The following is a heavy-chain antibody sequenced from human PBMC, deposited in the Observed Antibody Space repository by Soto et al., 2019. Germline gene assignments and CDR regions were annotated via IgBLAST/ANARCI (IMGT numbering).Heavy chain of an antibody. CDR3: ASTSTYYYDSSGYKT. J-gene: IGHJ4*02. V-gene: IGHV3-74*01. Sequence: GGSLRLSCAASGFTFSSYWMHWVRQAPGKGLVWVSRINSDGSSTSYADSVKGRFTISRDNAKNTLYLQMNSLRAEDTAVYYCASTSTYYYDSSGYKTWGQGTLVTVSS. CDR2: INSDGSST. D-gene: IGHD3-22*01. CDR1: GFTFSSYW.